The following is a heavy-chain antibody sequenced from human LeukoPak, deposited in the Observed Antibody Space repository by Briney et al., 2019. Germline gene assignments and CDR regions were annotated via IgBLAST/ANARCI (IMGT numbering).Heavy chain of an antibody. CDR1: GYTFTGFY. D-gene: IGHD5-18*01. V-gene: IGHV1-2*02. Sequence: ASVKVSCKASGYTFTGFYVHWMRLAPGQGLEWMGWINPDTGDTNYAQRFQGRVTVTRDTSINTAYMELSSLRSEDTAVYYCARDPDTAMDTSDYWGQGTLVTVSS. J-gene: IGHJ4*02. CDR3: ARDPDTAMDTSDY. CDR2: INPDTGDT.